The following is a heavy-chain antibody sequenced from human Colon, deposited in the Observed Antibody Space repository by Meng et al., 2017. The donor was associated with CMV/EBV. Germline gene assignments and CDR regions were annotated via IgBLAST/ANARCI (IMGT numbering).Heavy chain of an antibody. CDR1: GFTFSSYS. J-gene: IGHJ6*02. Sequence: LSLTCAASGFTFSSYSMNWVRQAPGKGLEWVSSISSSSSYIYYADSVKGRFTISRDNAKNSLYLQMNSLRAEDTAVYYCARAEGYSNYGYYYAMDVWGQGTTVTVSS. CDR3: ARAEGYSNYGYYYAMDV. CDR2: ISSSSSYI. V-gene: IGHV3-21*01. D-gene: IGHD4-11*01.